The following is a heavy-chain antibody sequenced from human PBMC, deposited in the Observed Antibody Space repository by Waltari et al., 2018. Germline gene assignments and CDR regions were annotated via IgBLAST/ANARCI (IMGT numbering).Heavy chain of an antibody. CDR2: CNNGWRSK. CDR1: GFTFSSYW. CDR3: ARENGVYYGSGSYYPDY. J-gene: IGHJ4*02. D-gene: IGHD3-10*01. Sequence: EVQLVESGGGLVQPGGSLRLSCAASGFTFSSYWMTWFRQSPGRGLVWGLRCNNGWRSKSYAESGKGRFTISRDNVKNTLYLQMNSLRAEDTAVYYCARENGVYYGSGSYYPDYWGQGTLVTVSS. V-gene: IGHV3-74*01.